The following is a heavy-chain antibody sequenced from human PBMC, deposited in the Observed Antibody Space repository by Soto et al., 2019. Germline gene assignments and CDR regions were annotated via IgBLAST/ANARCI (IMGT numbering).Heavy chain of an antibody. J-gene: IGHJ6*02. D-gene: IGHD3-22*01. Sequence: PGRSLRLSCAASGFTFSGYEMNWVRQAPGKGLEWVSYISGSGSTIYYADSVKGRFTISRDNAKDSLYLQMNSLRAEDTAVYYCAREVVVFGVIIPTPMDVWGQGTTVTVSS. CDR3: AREVVVFGVIIPTPMDV. V-gene: IGHV3-48*03. CDR2: ISGSGSTI. CDR1: GFTFSGYE.